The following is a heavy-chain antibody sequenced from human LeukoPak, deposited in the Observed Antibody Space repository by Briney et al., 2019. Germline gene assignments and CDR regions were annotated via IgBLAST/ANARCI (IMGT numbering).Heavy chain of an antibody. CDR2: IYTSGST. D-gene: IGHD1-26*01. V-gene: IGHV4-4*07. CDR1: GGSISSYY. Sequence: PPEALSLTCTVSGGSISSYYWSWIRQPAGKGLEWIGRIYTSGSTNYNPSLKSRVTMSVDTSKNQFSLKLSSVTAADTAVYYCARERWELQSWFDPWGQGTLVTVSS. CDR3: ARERWELQSWFDP. J-gene: IGHJ5*02.